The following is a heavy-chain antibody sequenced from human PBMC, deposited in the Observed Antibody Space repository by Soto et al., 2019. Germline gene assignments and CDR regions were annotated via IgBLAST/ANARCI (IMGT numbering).Heavy chain of an antibody. CDR2: INHSGST. Sequence: QVQLQQWGAGLLKPSETLSLTCAVYGGSFSGYYWSWIRQPPGKGLEWIGEINHSGSTNYNPSLKSRVTISVDTSKNQFSLKLSSVTAADTAVYYCARGRVVRGAIGYYYYYMDVWGKGTTVTVSS. D-gene: IGHD3-10*01. J-gene: IGHJ6*03. CDR3: ARGRVVRGAIGYYYYYMDV. V-gene: IGHV4-34*01. CDR1: GGSFSGYY.